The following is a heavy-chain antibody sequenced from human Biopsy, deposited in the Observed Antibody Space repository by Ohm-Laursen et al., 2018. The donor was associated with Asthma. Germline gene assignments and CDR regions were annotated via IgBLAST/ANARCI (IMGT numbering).Heavy chain of an antibody. J-gene: IGHJ6*02. CDR3: ARVDGVVEAATRLGGMDV. CDR1: GFTFSSFG. V-gene: IGHV3-30*03. Sequence: SLRLSCAASGFTFSSFGMHWVRQTPAKGLEWVAVISFDGSNKYYAGSVKGRFTISRDNSKNTLYLQMTSLSAEDSAVYYCARVDGVVEAATRLGGMDVWGQGTTVTVSS. CDR2: ISFDGSNK. D-gene: IGHD2-15*01.